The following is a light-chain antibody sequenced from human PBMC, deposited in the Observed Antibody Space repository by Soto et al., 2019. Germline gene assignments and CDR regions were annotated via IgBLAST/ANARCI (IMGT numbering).Light chain of an antibody. Sequence: SYELTQPSSVSVSPGQTARITCSGDVLAKKYARWFQQKPGQAPVLVIYKDSERPSGIPERFSGSSLGTTVTLTISGAQVEDEADYYCYSAADNNLLFGGGTKLTVL. CDR3: YSAADNNLL. CDR1: VLAKKY. V-gene: IGLV3-27*01. J-gene: IGLJ2*01. CDR2: KDS.